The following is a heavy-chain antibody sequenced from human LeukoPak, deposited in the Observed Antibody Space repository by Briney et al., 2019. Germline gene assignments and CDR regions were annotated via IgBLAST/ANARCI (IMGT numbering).Heavy chain of an antibody. J-gene: IGHJ4*01. V-gene: IGHV3-7*01. D-gene: IGHD6-13*01. CDR1: GFTFSSYW. Sequence: GXXXRLSCAVSGFTFSSYWMNWVRQAPGKGLEWVASIKQDGGEKSYVDSVKGRFTISRDNAKNSLYLQMSSLRAEDTAVYYCARDGTAAGLYFDLWGQGTLVTVSS. CDR3: ARDGTAAGLYFDL. CDR2: IKQDGGEK.